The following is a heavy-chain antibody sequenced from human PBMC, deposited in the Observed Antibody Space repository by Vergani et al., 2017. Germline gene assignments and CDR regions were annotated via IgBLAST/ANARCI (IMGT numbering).Heavy chain of an antibody. CDR2: INSDGSST. D-gene: IGHD3-3*01. CDR3: ARDCHYDFWSGYHYYYYYCMDV. J-gene: IGHJ6*02. CDR1: GFTFSSYW. V-gene: IGHV3-74*01. Sequence: EVQLVESGGGLVKPGGSLRLSCAASGFTFSSYWMHWVRQAPGKGLVWVSRINSDGSSTSYADSVKGRFTISRDNAKNTLYLQMNSRRAEDTAVYYCARDCHYDFWSGYHYYYYYCMDVWSQGTTVTVSS.